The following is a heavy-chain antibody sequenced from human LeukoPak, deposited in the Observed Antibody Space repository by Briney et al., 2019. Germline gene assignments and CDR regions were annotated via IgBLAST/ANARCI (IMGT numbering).Heavy chain of an antibody. V-gene: IGHV1-2*02. CDR2: INPNSGGT. CDR1: GYTFTGYY. D-gene: IGHD2-15*01. Sequence: ASVKISCTASGYTFTGYYIHWVRQAPGQGLEWMGWINPNSGGTNYVQKFQGRVTMTRDTSISTAYMELSRLRSDDTAVYFCARVVVVAAIYFDYWGQGTLVTVSS. J-gene: IGHJ4*02. CDR3: ARVVVVAAIYFDY.